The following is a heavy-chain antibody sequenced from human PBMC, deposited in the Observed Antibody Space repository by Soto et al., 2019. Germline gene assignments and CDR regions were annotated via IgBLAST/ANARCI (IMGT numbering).Heavy chain of an antibody. CDR3: ARTRTYSSSWFGRADYYYYGMDV. D-gene: IGHD6-13*01. J-gene: IGHJ6*02. CDR1: GYSISSGYY. CDR2: IYHSGST. Sequence: PSETLSLTCAVSGYSISSGYYWGWIRQPPGKGLEWIGRIYHSGSTYYNPSLKSRATISVDTSKNQFSLKLSSVTAADTAVYYCARTRTYSSSWFGRADYYYYGMDVWGQGTTVTVSS. V-gene: IGHV4-38-2*01.